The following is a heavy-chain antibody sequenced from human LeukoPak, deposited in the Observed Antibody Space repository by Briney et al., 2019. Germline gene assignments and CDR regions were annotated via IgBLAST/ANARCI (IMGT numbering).Heavy chain of an antibody. J-gene: IGHJ4*02. Sequence: GGSLRLSCAASGFTFSSYAMHWVRQAPGKGLEWVAVISYDGSNKYYADSVKGRFTISRDNSKNTLYLQMNSLRAEDTAVYYCARDRITIFGVVNDYWGQGTLVTVSS. CDR1: GFTFSSYA. CDR3: ARDRITIFGVVNDY. CDR2: ISYDGSNK. V-gene: IGHV3-30*04. D-gene: IGHD3-3*01.